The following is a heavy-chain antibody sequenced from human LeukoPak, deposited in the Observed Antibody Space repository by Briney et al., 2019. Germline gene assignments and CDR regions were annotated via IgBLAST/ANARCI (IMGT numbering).Heavy chain of an antibody. D-gene: IGHD3-22*01. V-gene: IGHV4-34*01. CDR3: ARRGRQYYYDSSGYFYFDY. CDR2: INHSGST. J-gene: IGHJ4*02. CDR1: GGSFSGYY. Sequence: SETLSLTCAVYGGSFSGYYWSWIRQPPGKGLEWIGEINHSGSTNYNPSFKSRVTISVDTSKNQFSLKLSSVTAADTAVYYCARRGRQYYYDSSGYFYFDYWGQGTLVTVSS.